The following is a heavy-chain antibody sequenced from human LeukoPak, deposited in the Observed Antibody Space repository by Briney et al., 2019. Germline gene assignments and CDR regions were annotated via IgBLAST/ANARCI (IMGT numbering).Heavy chain of an antibody. V-gene: IGHV4-59*08. CDR1: GGSISDYY. J-gene: IGHJ4*01. D-gene: IGHD2-15*01. CDR3: ASHQGVVAADYQC. CDR2: IYYSGST. Sequence: ETHGRTCTVSGGSISDYYWSWIRQPPGKGLEWIGYIYYSGSTNYNPSLKSRLTVSADTSKNQISLKLTSVTAADTAVYYCASHQGVVAADYQCWGTGTLV.